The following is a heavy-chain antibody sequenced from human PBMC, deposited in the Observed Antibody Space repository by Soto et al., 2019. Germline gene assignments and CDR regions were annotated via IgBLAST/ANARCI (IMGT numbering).Heavy chain of an antibody. Sequence: GGSLRLSCAASGFTFRDYYMSWIRQAPGKGLEWVSYISSSGSTIYYADSVKGRFTISRDNANNSLYLQMNSLRAEDTAVYYCARDHDDFWSGYAYFDSWGQGTLVTVSS. CDR2: ISSSGSTI. V-gene: IGHV3-11*01. D-gene: IGHD3-3*01. CDR3: ARDHDDFWSGYAYFDS. CDR1: GFTFRDYY. J-gene: IGHJ4*02.